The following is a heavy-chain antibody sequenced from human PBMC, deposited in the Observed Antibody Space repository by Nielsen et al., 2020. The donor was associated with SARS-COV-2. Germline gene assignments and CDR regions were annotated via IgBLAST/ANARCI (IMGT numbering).Heavy chain of an antibody. V-gene: IGHV1-3*04. D-gene: IGHD3-22*01. J-gene: IGHJ4*02. CDR2: INTVNAKT. CDR3: ARDPFPYFSDSSESYLSS. Sequence: WVRQAPGQRPEWMGWINTVNAKTKYLQKLRGRVTISMDTSASTVYVELSSLRSEDTALYFCARDPFPYFSDSSESYLSSWGQGTLVTVSS.